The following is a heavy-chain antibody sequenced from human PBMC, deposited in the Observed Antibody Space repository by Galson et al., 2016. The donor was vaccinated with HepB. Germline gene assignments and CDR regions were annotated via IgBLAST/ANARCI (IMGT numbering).Heavy chain of an antibody. J-gene: IGHJ3*02. V-gene: IGHV3-7*03. D-gene: IGHD2-15*01. CDR2: MKLDGSKE. CDR1: GFTFSNYW. CDR3: SRDRGYCSGSRCYDVFDI. Sequence: SLRLSCAASGFTFSNYWMTWVRQAPGKGLEWVANMKLDGSKENYVDSVEGRFSISRDSAKNSVYLQMNNLRGEDTALYYCSRDRGYCSGSRCYDVFDIWGQGTMVTVSS.